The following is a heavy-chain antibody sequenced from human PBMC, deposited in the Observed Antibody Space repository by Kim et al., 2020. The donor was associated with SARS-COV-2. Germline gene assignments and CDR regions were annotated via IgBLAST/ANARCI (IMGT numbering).Heavy chain of an antibody. D-gene: IGHD3-16*02. Sequence: YTSGRTNYNPSHQSRVTMSVDMSKSQFSLELSSVTAADTAVYYCASALGHWGQGTLVTVSS. V-gene: IGHV4-4*07. CDR3: ASALGH. J-gene: IGHJ4*02. CDR2: YTSGRT.